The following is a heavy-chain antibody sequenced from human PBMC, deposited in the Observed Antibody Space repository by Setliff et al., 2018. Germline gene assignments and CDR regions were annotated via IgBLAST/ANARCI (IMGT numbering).Heavy chain of an antibody. Sequence: ASVKVSCKVSGYTLTELSMHWVRQAPGKGLEWMGGFDPEDGETIYAQKFQGRVTMTEDTSTDTAYMELSSLRSEDTAVYYCATVYGFIVGATRAFDIWGQGTMVTISS. CDR3: ATVYGFIVGATRAFDI. V-gene: IGHV1-24*01. CDR1: GYTLTELS. J-gene: IGHJ3*02. CDR2: FDPEDGET. D-gene: IGHD1-26*01.